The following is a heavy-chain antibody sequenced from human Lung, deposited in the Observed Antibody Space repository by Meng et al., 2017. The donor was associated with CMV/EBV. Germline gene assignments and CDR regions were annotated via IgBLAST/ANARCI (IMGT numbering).Heavy chain of an antibody. D-gene: IGHD6-13*01. Sequence: QVQLVQFGAEVKKPGASVKASCKPSGYNFPDYWLHWVRRAPGQGLEWMGRINPKSGDTHYAQRFQGRVTMTVDTSISTAYMELSGLRSDDTAMYYCARDEDISAAGKLFGDYWGQGTLVTVSS. CDR1: GYNFPDYW. J-gene: IGHJ4*02. V-gene: IGHV1-2*06. CDR2: INPKSGDT. CDR3: ARDEDISAAGKLFGDY.